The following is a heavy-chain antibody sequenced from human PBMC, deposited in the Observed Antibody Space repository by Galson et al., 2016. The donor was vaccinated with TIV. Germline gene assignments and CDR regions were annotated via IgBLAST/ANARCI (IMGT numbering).Heavy chain of an antibody. D-gene: IGHD2-21*01. CDR3: ARDRRHCGNECYLYYYYGMDV. CDR2: ISSGGTT. J-gene: IGHJ6*02. CDR1: ELIVSSNY. Sequence: SLRLSCAASELIVSSNYMSWVRQAPGKGLEWVSLISSGGTTSYADSVRGRFTISRDNSNNLVYLQMNNLRPEDTGVYYCARDRRHCGNECYLYYYYGMDVWGQGATVTVAS. V-gene: IGHV3-66*02.